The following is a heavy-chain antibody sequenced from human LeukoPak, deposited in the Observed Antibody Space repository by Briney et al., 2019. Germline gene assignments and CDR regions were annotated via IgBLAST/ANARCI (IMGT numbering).Heavy chain of an antibody. CDR1: GFTFSSHE. V-gene: IGHV3-48*03. J-gene: IGHJ4*02. D-gene: IGHD3-10*02. CDR3: ARSPLFDVTNFDY. CDR2: IHSSGTIM. Sequence: GGSLRLSCAASGFTFSSHEMNWVRQAPGKGLEWVSYIHSSGTIMYYADSVKGRFTTSRDNVENSLYLQMNSLRAEDTAVYYCARSPLFDVTNFDYWGQGTLVTVSS.